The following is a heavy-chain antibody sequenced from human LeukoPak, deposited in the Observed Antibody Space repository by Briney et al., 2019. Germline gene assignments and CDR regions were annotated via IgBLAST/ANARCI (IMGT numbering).Heavy chain of an antibody. Sequence: GASVKVSCKVSGYTLTELSMHWVRQAPGKGLEWMGGFDPEDGETIYAQKFQGRVTMTEDTSTDTAYMELSSLRSEDTAVYYCARWWDDGSGYSYLYGMDVWGQGTTVTVSS. V-gene: IGHV1-24*01. CDR1: GYTLTELS. CDR2: FDPEDGET. D-gene: IGHD3-22*01. CDR3: ARWWDDGSGYSYLYGMDV. J-gene: IGHJ6*02.